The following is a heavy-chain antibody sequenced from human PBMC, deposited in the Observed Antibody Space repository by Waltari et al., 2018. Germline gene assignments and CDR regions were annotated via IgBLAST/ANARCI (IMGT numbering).Heavy chain of an antibody. V-gene: IGHV4-39*01. D-gene: IGHD6-6*01. CDR1: GGSISSSSYY. Sequence: QLQLQESGPGLVKPSETLSLTCTVSGGSISSSSYYWGWIRQPPGKGLEWIGSIYYSGSTYYNPSLKSRVTISVDTSKNQFSLKLSSVTAADTAVYYCARQHIAAPLDYWGQGTLVIVSS. CDR3: ARQHIAAPLDY. J-gene: IGHJ4*02. CDR2: IYYSGST.